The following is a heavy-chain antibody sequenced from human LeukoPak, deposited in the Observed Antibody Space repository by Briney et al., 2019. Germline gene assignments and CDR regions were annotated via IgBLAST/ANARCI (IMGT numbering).Heavy chain of an antibody. CDR1: GFTFSSSS. D-gene: IGHD3-10*01. CDR2: ITDAVGST. J-gene: IGHJ4*02. CDR3: AKDGSGRAFDY. Sequence: GGSLRLSCAASGFTFSSSSISWVRQAPGEGLEWVSAITDAVGSTHYADSVKGRFTISSDNSKNTLYLQMNSLRAEDTAVYYCAKDGSGRAFDYWGQGTLVTVSS. V-gene: IGHV3-23*01.